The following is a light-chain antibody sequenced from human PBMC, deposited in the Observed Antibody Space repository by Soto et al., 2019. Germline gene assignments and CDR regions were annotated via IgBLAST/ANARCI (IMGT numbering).Light chain of an antibody. CDR3: QSYDATNQV. J-gene: IGLJ3*02. Sequence: NFMLTRPHSVSASPGKTVIISCTRSSGSIASNYVQWYQQRPGSSPTTVIYEDNQRPSGVPDRFSGSIDSSSNSASLTISGLETEDEADYFCQSYDATNQVFGGGTQLTVL. CDR1: SGSIASNY. V-gene: IGLV6-57*01. CDR2: EDN.